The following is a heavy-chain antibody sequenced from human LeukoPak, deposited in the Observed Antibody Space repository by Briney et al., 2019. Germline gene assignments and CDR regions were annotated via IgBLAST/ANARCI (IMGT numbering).Heavy chain of an antibody. J-gene: IGHJ5*02. CDR1: VYTFTGYN. CDR3: ARARSGYSSGWGNRFDP. V-gene: IGHV1-2*02. CDR2: INPMSGGT. D-gene: IGHD6-19*01. Sequence: GASVKVSCKASVYTFTGYNTRGGRHTPGQGVWRVGWINPMSGGTTYAQKFQGRVTMTRDTSISTAYMELSTLRSDDRDVYYCARARSGYSSGWGNRFDPWGQGTMVTVSS.